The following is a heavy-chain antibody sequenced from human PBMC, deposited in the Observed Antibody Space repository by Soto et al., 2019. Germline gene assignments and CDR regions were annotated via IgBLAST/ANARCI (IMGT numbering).Heavy chain of an antibody. J-gene: IGHJ3*02. D-gene: IGHD2-8*01. CDR3: AKDATAVNGVWDPFDM. V-gene: IGHV3-23*01. Sequence: EVQLLESGGGVVQPGGSLRLSCAASGFTFSAYAMSWVRQAPGKGLQWVSGVGGSHTDKHYADSVRGRFTVSRDNFKNTLYLQMNSLRADDTAVYYCAKDATAVNGVWDPFDMWGQGTEVSVSS. CDR1: GFTFSAYA. CDR2: VGGSHTDK.